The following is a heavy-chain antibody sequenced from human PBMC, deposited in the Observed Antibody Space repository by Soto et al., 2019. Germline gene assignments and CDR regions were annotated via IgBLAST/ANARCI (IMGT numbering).Heavy chain of an antibody. CDR2: IYYSGST. CDR1: GGSISSYY. CDR3: ARDSDGDYYFDY. V-gene: IGHV4-59*01. D-gene: IGHD4-17*01. Sequence: SETLSLTCTVSGGSISSYYWSWIRQPPGKGLEWIGYIYYSGSTNYNPSLKSRVTISVDTSKNQFSLKLSSVTAADTAVYYCARDSDGDYYFDYWGQGTLVTVSS. J-gene: IGHJ4*02.